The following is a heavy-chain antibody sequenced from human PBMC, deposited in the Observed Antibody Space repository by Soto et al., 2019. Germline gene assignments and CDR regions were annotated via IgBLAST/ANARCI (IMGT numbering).Heavy chain of an antibody. CDR1: GFTFSDYY. Sequence: GGSLRLSCAASGFTFSDYYMSWIRQAPGKGLEWVSYISSSSSYTNYADSVKGRFTISRDNAKNSLYLQMNSLRAEDTAVYYCARSNGYYDSSGHKRVFDYWGQGTLVTVSS. V-gene: IGHV3-11*06. CDR2: ISSSSSYT. CDR3: ARSNGYYDSSGHKRVFDY. D-gene: IGHD3-22*01. J-gene: IGHJ4*02.